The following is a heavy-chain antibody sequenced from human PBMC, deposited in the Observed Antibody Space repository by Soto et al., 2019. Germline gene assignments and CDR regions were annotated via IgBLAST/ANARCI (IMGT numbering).Heavy chain of an antibody. Sequence: QITLKESGPTLVKPTQTLTLTCTFSGFSLSTSGVGVGWLRQPPGKALEWLALIYWDDDKRYSPSVKSRLTITKDTSKNPVVLTMTNMDPVDTATYYCAHGSTNFDYWGQGTLVTVSS. CDR1: GFSLSTSGVG. CDR3: AHGSTNFDY. CDR2: IYWDDDK. J-gene: IGHJ4*02. V-gene: IGHV2-5*02.